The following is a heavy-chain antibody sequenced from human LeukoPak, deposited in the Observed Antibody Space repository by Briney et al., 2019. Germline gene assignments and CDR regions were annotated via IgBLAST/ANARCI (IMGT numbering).Heavy chain of an antibody. Sequence: ASVKVSCKASGYTFTSNDINWMRQATGQGLEWMGWLNPNSGNTGYAQKFQGRVTITRNTSINTAYMELTSLTSEDTAVYYCAKMTVSGRDNWFDPWGQGTLVTVSS. CDR2: LNPNSGNT. V-gene: IGHV1-8*01. J-gene: IGHJ5*02. D-gene: IGHD6-19*01. CDR3: AKMTVSGRDNWFDP. CDR1: GYTFTSND.